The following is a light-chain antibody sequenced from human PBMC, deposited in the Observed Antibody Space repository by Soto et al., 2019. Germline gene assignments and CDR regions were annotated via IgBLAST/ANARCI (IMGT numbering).Light chain of an antibody. J-gene: IGLJ1*01. CDR3: SSNTATFTYV. V-gene: IGLV2-14*01. Sequence: QSALTQPASVSGSPGQSITISCTGTSRDVGAYDYVSWYQHHPGKAPKLLIYQVTYWPSGVSTRFAGSKSGNTASLTISGLQAEDEADYYCSSNTATFTYVFGTGTKLTVL. CDR1: SRDVGAYDY. CDR2: QVT.